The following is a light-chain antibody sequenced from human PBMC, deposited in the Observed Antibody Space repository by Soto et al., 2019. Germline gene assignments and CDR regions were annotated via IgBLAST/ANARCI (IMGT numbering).Light chain of an antibody. J-gene: IGKJ2*01. V-gene: IGKV1-12*01. Sequence: DIQMTQSPSSVSASLGDRVTITCRASQHISTWLVWYQQKPGKAPQLLIYAASSLQTGVPSRFSGSGSGTDFSLTISSLQTEDSATYYCQQANSFPFTFGQGTRLEI. CDR3: QQANSFPFT. CDR2: AAS. CDR1: QHISTW.